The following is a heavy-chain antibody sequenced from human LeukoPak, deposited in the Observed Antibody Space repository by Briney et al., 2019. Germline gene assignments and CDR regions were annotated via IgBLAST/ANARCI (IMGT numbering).Heavy chain of an antibody. V-gene: IGHV3-23*01. Sequence: GGSLRLSCVASGFPFSSYWMTWVRQAPGKGLEWVSAISGSGGSTYYADSVKGRFTISRDNSKNTLYLQMNSLRAEDTAVYYCAKGSSGWYYWGQGTLVTVSS. CDR2: ISGSGGST. CDR3: AKGSSGWYY. J-gene: IGHJ4*02. D-gene: IGHD6-19*01. CDR1: GFPFSSYW.